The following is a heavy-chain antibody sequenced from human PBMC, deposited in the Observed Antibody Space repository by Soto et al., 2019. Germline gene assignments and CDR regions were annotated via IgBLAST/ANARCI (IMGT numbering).Heavy chain of an antibody. CDR2: IFDTGNT. J-gene: IGHJ2*01. Sequence: QLLLVESGSGMVRPSQALSLSCNVSGGSLSSGGCSSAWVRLPVGKGLEWIGYIFDTGNTYFSASLKSRLSMSVDPSRNQSSMQLASVTAADTAMYYCACLNGYNRYFDHCGRGTLVTVSS. D-gene: IGHD5-12*01. CDR3: ACLNGYNRYFDH. V-gene: IGHV4-30-2*01. CDR1: GGSLSSGGCS.